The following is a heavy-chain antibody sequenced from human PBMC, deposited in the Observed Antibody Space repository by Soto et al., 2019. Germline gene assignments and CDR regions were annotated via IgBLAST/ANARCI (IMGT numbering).Heavy chain of an antibody. Sequence: QVQLVQSGAEVKKPGSSVKVSCKASGGTFSSYAISWVRQAPGQGLEWMGGIIPIFGRAKYAQKFQGRVTITADESTSTAYMELSSLRSEDTAVYYCARRIGYSSGWGDYYYGMDVWGQGTTVTVSS. CDR1: GGTFSSYA. V-gene: IGHV1-69*19. CDR2: IIPIFGRA. J-gene: IGHJ6*02. CDR3: ARRIGYSSGWGDYYYGMDV. D-gene: IGHD6-19*01.